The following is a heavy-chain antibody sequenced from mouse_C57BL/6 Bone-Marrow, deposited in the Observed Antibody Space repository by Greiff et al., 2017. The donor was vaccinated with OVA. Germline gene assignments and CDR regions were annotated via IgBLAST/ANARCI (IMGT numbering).Heavy chain of an antibody. CDR3: AEWLPYYYAMDY. D-gene: IGHD2-2*01. Sequence: QVQLKESGAELARPGASVKLSCKASGYTFTSYGISWVKQRTGQGLEWIGEIYPRSGNTYYNEKFKGKATLTADKSSSTAYMELRSLTSEDSAVYFCAEWLPYYYAMDYWGQGTSVTVSS. J-gene: IGHJ4*01. CDR2: IYPRSGNT. CDR1: GYTFTSYG. V-gene: IGHV1-81*01.